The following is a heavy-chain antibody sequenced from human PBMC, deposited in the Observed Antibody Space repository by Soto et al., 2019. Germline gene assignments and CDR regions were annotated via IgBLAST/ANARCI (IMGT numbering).Heavy chain of an antibody. V-gene: IGHV3-23*01. Sequence: GGSLRLSCAASGFTFSSYAMSWVRQAPGKGLEWVSAISGSGGSTYYADSVKGRFTISRDNSKNTLYLQMNSLRAEDTAVYYCAKDSSRRELRTGACFDYWGQGTLVTVSS. CDR3: AKDSSRRELRTGACFDY. CDR1: GFTFSSYA. D-gene: IGHD1-26*01. J-gene: IGHJ4*01. CDR2: ISGSGGST.